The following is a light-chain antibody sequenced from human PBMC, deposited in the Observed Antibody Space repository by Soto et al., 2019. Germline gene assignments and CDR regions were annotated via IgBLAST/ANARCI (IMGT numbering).Light chain of an antibody. J-gene: IGLJ1*01. Sequence: QSVLTQPPSASGTPGQRVTISCSGSSSNIGSNTVNWYQQLPGTAPKLLIYNNNQRPSGVPDRFSGSKSGTSASLAISGLRSEDGADYYCAAWDDSLKGLVFGTGTKLTVL. CDR1: SSNIGSNT. CDR3: AAWDDSLKGLV. V-gene: IGLV1-44*01. CDR2: NNN.